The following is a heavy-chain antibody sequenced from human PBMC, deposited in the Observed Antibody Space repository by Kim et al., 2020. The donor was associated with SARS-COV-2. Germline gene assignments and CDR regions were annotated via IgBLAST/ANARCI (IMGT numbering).Heavy chain of an antibody. CDR3: ARVFYYHDRTGLDALDY. D-gene: IGHD3-22*01. CDR1: GASISSSIY. V-gene: IGHV4-4*02. CDR2: IHHSGST. Sequence: SETLSLTCVVSGASISSSIYWGWVRQPPGKGLEWIGEIHHSGSTNNNPLFMSRVTMSIDKSSNEFSLNLSFVTAADTAVYYCARVFYYHDRTGLDALDYWGQGILVCVSS. J-gene: IGHJ4*02.